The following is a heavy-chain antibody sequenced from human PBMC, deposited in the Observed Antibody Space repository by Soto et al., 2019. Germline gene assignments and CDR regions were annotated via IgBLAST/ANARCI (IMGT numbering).Heavy chain of an antibody. CDR3: ARERVDILTGYPGYYGMDV. CDR1: GFTFSSYA. CDR2: ISYDGSNK. V-gene: IGHV3-30-3*01. Sequence: TGGSLRLSCAASGFTFSSYAMHWVRQAPGKGLEWVAVISYDGSNKYYADSVKGRFTISRDNSKNTLYLQMNSLRAEDTAVYYCARERVDILTGYPGYYGMDVWGQGTTVTVSS. D-gene: IGHD3-9*01. J-gene: IGHJ6*02.